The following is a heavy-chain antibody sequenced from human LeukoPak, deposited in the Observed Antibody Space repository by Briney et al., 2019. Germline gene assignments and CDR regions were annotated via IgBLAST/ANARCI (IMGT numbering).Heavy chain of an antibody. CDR3: ARDRPTRYCSSTSCARGYYYYGMDV. V-gene: IGHV3-48*04. CDR1: GFTFRSYA. D-gene: IGHD2-2*01. J-gene: IGHJ6*02. CDR2: ITYNSGTI. Sequence: GGSLRLSCAASGFTFRSYAMQWVRQAPGKGLEWVSYITYNSGTIFYADSVKGRFTISRDNAKNSLYLQMNSLRAEDTAVYYCARDRPTRYCSSTSCARGYYYYGMDVWGQGTTVTVSS.